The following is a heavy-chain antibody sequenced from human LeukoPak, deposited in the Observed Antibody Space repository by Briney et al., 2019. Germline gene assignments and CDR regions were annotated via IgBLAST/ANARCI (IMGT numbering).Heavy chain of an antibody. CDR2: INPSGGST. J-gene: IGHJ4*02. Sequence: ASVKVSCKASGYTFTGYYMHWVRQAPGQGLEWMGIINPSGGSTSYAQKFQGRVTMTRDMSTSTVYMELSSLRSEDTAVYYCARDRPYSNYVVGYFDYWGQGTLVTVSS. V-gene: IGHV1-46*01. D-gene: IGHD4-11*01. CDR1: GYTFTGYY. CDR3: ARDRPYSNYVVGYFDY.